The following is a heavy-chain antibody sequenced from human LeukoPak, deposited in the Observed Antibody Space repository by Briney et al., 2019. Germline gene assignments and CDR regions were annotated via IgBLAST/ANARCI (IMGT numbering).Heavy chain of an antibody. CDR2: FDPEDGET. CDR1: GYTLTELS. V-gene: IGHV1-24*01. J-gene: IGHJ3*02. Sequence: ASVKVSCKVSGYTLTELSMHWVRQAPAKGLEWMGGFDPEDGETIYAQKFQGRVTMTEDASTDTAYMELSSLRSEDTAVYYCATGAPSTMVRGVIRRAFDIWGQGTMVTVSS. CDR3: ATGAPSTMVRGVIRRAFDI. D-gene: IGHD3-10*01.